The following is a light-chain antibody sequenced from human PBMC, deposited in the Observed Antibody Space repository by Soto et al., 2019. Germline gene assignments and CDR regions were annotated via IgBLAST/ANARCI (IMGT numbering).Light chain of an antibody. J-gene: IGKJ2*01. CDR2: GAS. Sequence: EIVMTQSPATLSVSPGGRATLSCRASQSVRSYLAWYQQRPGQPPRLIIYGASTRATGIPDRFSGSGSGTELALTISSRQSEDFALYYCQQYNTWPPRYTFGQGTKLEIK. V-gene: IGKV3-15*01. CDR1: QSVRSY. CDR3: QQYNTWPPRYT.